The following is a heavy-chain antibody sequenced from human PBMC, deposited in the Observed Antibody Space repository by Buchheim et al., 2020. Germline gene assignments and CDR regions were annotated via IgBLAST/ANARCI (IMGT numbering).Heavy chain of an antibody. CDR3: ARLHCSTTSCYAEYYFDY. D-gene: IGHD2-2*01. CDR2: IDASDSYT. V-gene: IGHV5-10-1*01. Sequence: EVQLVQSGAEVKKPGESLRISCKGSGYSFSSYWIGWVRQMPGKGLEWMGRIDASDSYTNYSPSFQGHVTISADKSISTAYLQWSSLKASDTAMYYCARLHCSTTSCYAEYYFDYWGQGTL. J-gene: IGHJ4*02. CDR1: GYSFSSYW.